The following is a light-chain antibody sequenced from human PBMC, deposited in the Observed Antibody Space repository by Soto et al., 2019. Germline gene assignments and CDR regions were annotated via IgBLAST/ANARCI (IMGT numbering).Light chain of an antibody. CDR1: SSDIGYYNY. CDR2: DVS. CDR3: SSYTSSSTLV. Sequence: QSALTQPASVSGSPGQSITISCIGTSSDIGYYNYVSWYQQHPEKAPKLMIYDVSSRPSGVSNRFSGSKSGNTASLTISGLQAEDEADYYCSSYTSSSTLVFGGGTKVTVL. J-gene: IGLJ2*01. V-gene: IGLV2-14*03.